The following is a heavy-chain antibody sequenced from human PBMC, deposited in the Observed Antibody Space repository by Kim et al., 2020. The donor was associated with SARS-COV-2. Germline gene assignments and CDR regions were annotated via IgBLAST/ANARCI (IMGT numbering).Heavy chain of an antibody. D-gene: IGHD6-6*01. CDR3: ARLKYGSSSGAIDY. Sequence: ARKFQGRVTLTADKSTSTANMELSSLRFEDTAVYYCARLKYGSSSGAIDYWGQGTLVTVSS. J-gene: IGHJ4*02. V-gene: IGHV1-69*02.